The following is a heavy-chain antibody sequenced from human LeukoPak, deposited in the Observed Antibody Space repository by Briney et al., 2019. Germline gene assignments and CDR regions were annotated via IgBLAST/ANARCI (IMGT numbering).Heavy chain of an antibody. D-gene: IGHD2-21*01. CDR1: GFTFSSYW. V-gene: IGHV3-7*03. Sequence: PGGSLRLSCAASGFTFSSYWMSWVRQAPGKGLEWVANIKQDGSEKYYVDSVKGRFTISRDSSKNTLYLQMNRLRAEDAAVYYCAKAPVTTCSGAYCYPFDYWGQGTLVTVSS. CDR2: IKQDGSEK. CDR3: AKAPVTTCSGAYCYPFDY. J-gene: IGHJ4*02.